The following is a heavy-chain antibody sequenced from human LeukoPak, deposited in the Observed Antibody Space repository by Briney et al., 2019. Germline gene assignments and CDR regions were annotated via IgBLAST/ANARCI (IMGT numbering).Heavy chain of an antibody. V-gene: IGHV3-21*01. J-gene: IGHJ4*02. D-gene: IGHD3-3*01. Sequence: WGSLRLSCAASGFTFSSYSMNWVRQAPGKGLEWVSSISSSSSYIYYADSVKGRFTISRDNAKNSLYLQMNSLRAEDTAVYYCARGRITIFGVVIMDFDYWGQGTLVTVSS. CDR2: ISSSSSYI. CDR1: GFTFSSYS. CDR3: ARGRITIFGVVIMDFDY.